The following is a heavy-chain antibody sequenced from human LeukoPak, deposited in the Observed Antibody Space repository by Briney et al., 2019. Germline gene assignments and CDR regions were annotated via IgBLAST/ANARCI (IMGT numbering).Heavy chain of an antibody. Sequence: PGGSLRLSCAASGFTFSTYSMNWVRQAPGKGLEWVSSITSPVGHIYYADSLKGRITISRDNARSSLYLQMNSLRAEDTAVYYCASLDFWGQGTLVTVSS. CDR3: ASLDF. CDR2: ITSPVGHI. J-gene: IGHJ4*02. V-gene: IGHV3-21*01. CDR1: GFTFSTYS.